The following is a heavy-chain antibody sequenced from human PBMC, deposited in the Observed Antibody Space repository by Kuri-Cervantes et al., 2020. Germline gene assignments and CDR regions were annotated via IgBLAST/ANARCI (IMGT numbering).Heavy chain of an antibody. Sequence: ASVKVSCKASGYTFTGYYMHWVRQAPGQGLEWMGIINPSGGSTSYAQKFQGRVTMTRNTSISTAYMELSSLRSEDTAVYYCARGGVYSSSWYEEGPYYYYYYMDVWGKGTTVTVSS. D-gene: IGHD6-13*01. CDR3: ARGGVYSSSWYEEGPYYYYYYMDV. CDR1: GYTFTGYY. V-gene: IGHV1-46*01. CDR2: INPSGGST. J-gene: IGHJ6*03.